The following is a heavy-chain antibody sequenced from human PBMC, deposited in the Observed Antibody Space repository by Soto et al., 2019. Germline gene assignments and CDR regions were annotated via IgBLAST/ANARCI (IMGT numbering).Heavy chain of an antibody. CDR3: AWTGLYGDYLFDY. CDR1: GGSISSSSYY. CDR2: IYYSGST. Sequence: QLQLQESGPGLVKPSETLSLTCTVSGGSISSSSYYWGWIRQPPGKGLEWIGSIYYSGSTYYNPSIKRRVXXSXDXXKNQFSLKLSSVTAADTAVYYCAWTGLYGDYLFDYWGQGTLVTVSS. J-gene: IGHJ4*02. D-gene: IGHD4-17*01. V-gene: IGHV4-39*01.